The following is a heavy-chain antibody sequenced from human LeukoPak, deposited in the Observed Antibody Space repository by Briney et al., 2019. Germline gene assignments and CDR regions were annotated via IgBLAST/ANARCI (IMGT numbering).Heavy chain of an antibody. CDR2: INPSGGST. V-gene: IGHV1-46*01. CDR1: GYSFTNYY. J-gene: IGHJ4*02. Sequence: GASVKVSCKASGYSFTNYYMHWVRQAPGQGLEWMTMINPSGGSTTYAQNFQDRVTVTRDMSTSTVYMELSSLTSEDTAVYYCARTRGYYFDYWGQGTPVTVSS. CDR3: ARTRGYYFDY.